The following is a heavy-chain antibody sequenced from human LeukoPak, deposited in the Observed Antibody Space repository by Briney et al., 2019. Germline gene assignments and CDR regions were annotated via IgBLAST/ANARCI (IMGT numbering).Heavy chain of an antibody. CDR3: ARGALGLSGRIVDAFDI. V-gene: IGHV3-21*01. CDR2: ISSSSSYI. Sequence: GGSLRLSCAASGFIFSSYTMNWVRQAPGKGLEWVSSISSSSSYIYFVDSVKGRFTISRDNAKNSLYLQMNSLRAEDTAVYYCARGALGLSGRIVDAFDIWGQGTRVTVSS. D-gene: IGHD2-15*01. CDR1: GFIFSSYT. J-gene: IGHJ3*02.